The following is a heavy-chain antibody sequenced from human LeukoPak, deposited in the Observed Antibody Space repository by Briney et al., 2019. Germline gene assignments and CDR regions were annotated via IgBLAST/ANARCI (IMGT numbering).Heavy chain of an antibody. CDR3: ARDWGYQLIAY. CDR1: GYTFTGYA. D-gene: IGHD2-2*01. Sequence: ASVRVSCKASGYTFTGYALHWVRQAPGQRLEWMGWINGGSGNTKYSRNFQGRVTITRDTSASTAYLELSSLRSEDTAVYYCARDWGYQLIAYWGQGTLVTVSS. J-gene: IGHJ4*02. V-gene: IGHV1-3*01. CDR2: INGGSGNT.